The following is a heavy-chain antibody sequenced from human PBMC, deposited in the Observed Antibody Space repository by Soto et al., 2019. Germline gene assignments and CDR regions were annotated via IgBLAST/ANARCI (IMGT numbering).Heavy chain of an antibody. Sequence: VQLVESGGGLVKPGGSLRLSCAASGFTFSSYSMNWVRQAPGKGLEWVSSISSSSSYIYYADSVKGRFTISRDNAKNSLYLQMNSLRAEDTAVYYCARPYYDFWSGYPEYYFDYWGQGTLVTVSS. J-gene: IGHJ4*02. CDR1: GFTFSSYS. V-gene: IGHV3-21*01. CDR3: ARPYYDFWSGYPEYYFDY. CDR2: ISSSSSYI. D-gene: IGHD3-3*01.